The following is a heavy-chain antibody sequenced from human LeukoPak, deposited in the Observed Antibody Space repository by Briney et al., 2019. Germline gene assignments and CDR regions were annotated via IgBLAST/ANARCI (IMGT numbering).Heavy chain of an antibody. V-gene: IGHV4-31*03. CDR1: GGSISSGGYY. D-gene: IGHD4-17*01. CDR2: IYYSGST. CDR3: ARDSKVTTFLDY. Sequence: SQTLSLTCTVSGGSISSGGYYWSWIRQHPGKGLEWIGYIYYSGSTYYNPSLKSRVTISVDTSKNQFSLKLSSVTDADTAVYYCARDSKVTTFLDYWGQGTLVTVSS. J-gene: IGHJ4*02.